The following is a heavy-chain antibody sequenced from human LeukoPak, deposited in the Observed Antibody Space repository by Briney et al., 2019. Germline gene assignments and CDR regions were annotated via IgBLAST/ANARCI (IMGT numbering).Heavy chain of an antibody. Sequence: GESLKISCKGSGYSFSNSWIAWVRQMPGKGLEWMGIVYPGDSDTRYSLSFQGQVTFSADKSISTAYLQWSSLKAADTAMYYCARQLGAAAGRVFLDFWGQGTLVSVSS. CDR1: GYSFSNSW. CDR3: ARQLGAAAGRVFLDF. V-gene: IGHV5-51*01. J-gene: IGHJ4*02. CDR2: VYPGDSDT. D-gene: IGHD6-13*01.